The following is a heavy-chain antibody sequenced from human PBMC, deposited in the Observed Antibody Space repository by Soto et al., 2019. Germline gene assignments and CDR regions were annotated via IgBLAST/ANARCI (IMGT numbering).Heavy chain of an antibody. Sequence: PGGSLRLSCAASGFTFSSYAMHWVRQAPGKGLEYVSAISSNGGSTYYANSVKGRFTISRDNSKNTLYLQMGSLRAEDMAVYYCARGAPYYYGSGSFSNWGQGTLVTVS. V-gene: IGHV3-64*01. CDR3: ARGAPYYYGSGSFSN. J-gene: IGHJ4*02. CDR1: GFTFSSYA. D-gene: IGHD3-10*01. CDR2: ISSNGGST.